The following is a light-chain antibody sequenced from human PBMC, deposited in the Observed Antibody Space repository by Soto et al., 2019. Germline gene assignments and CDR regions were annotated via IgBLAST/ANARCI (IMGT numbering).Light chain of an antibody. Sequence: DIHMTQSPSSLSASVVYIFTISFQASQDINKNLIWYQQKPGKAPKLLIYDASDLETGVPSRFSGSGSGTGFTFTISSLQPEDFATYYCQQYESLPLTFGQGTRLEIK. CDR1: QDINKN. J-gene: IGKJ5*01. V-gene: IGKV1-33*01. CDR3: QQYESLPLT. CDR2: DAS.